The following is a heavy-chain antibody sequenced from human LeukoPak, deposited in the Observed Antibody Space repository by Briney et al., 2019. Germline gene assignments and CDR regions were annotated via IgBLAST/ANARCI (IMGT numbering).Heavy chain of an antibody. CDR1: GYTFTSYA. CDR3: ARDPAGGDYYDSSGYDY. D-gene: IGHD3-22*01. J-gene: IGHJ4*02. CDR2: INAGNGNT. V-gene: IGHV1-3*01. Sequence: ASVKVSCKASGYTFTSYAMHWVRQAPGQRLEWMGWINAGNGNTKYSQKFQGRVTITRDTSASTAYMELSSLRSEDTAVYYCARDPAGGDYYDSSGYDYWGQGTLVTVSS.